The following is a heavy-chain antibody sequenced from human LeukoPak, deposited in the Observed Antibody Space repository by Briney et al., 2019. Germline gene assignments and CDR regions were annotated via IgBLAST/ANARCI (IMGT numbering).Heavy chain of an antibody. D-gene: IGHD3-16*01. CDR3: ARWGDGKKLDY. CDR2: INSDGSST. V-gene: IGHV3-74*01. J-gene: IGHJ4*02. Sequence: GGSLRLSCAASGFTFSSYWMHWVRQGPGKGLVWVSRINSDGSSTSYADSVKGRFTISRDNSKDMLYLQMNSLTVEDTAVYYCARWGDGKKLDYWGQGTLVTVSS. CDR1: GFTFSSYW.